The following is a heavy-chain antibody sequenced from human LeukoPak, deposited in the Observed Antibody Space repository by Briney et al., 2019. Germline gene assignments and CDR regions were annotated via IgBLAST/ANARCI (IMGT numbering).Heavy chain of an antibody. CDR2: ISYDGSNK. D-gene: IGHD2-2*01. CDR1: GFTFSSYA. J-gene: IGHJ6*02. CDR3: ARVGGVPAAMLYYYYGMDV. Sequence: GGSLRLSCAASGFTFSSYAMHWVRQAPGKGLEWVAVISYDGSNKYYADSVKGRFTISRDNSKNTLYLQMNSLRAEDTAVYYCARVGGVPAAMLYYYYGMDVWGQGTTVTVSS. V-gene: IGHV3-30-3*01.